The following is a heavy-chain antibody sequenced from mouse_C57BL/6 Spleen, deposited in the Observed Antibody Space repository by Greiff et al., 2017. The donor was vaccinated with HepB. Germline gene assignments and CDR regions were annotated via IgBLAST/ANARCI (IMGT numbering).Heavy chain of an antibody. V-gene: IGHV14-1*01. Sequence: VQLQQSGAELVRPGASVKLSCTASGFNIKDYYMHWVKQRPEQGLEWIGRIDPEDGDTEYAPKFQGKATMTADTSSNTAFLQLSSLTSEDTAVYYCTTEFITTVRFAYWGQGTLVTVSA. J-gene: IGHJ3*01. CDR2: IDPEDGDT. D-gene: IGHD1-1*01. CDR3: TTEFITTVRFAY. CDR1: GFNIKDYY.